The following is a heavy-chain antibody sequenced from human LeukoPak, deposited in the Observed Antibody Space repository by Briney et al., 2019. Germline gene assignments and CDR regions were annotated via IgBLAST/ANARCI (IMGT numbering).Heavy chain of an antibody. CDR1: GFTFSSYS. D-gene: IGHD3-16*02. Sequence: PGGSLRLSCAASGFTFSSYSMNWVRQPPGKGLELVSSISSSSSYIYYADSVKGRFTISRDNAKNSLYLQMNSLRAEDTAVYYCARVGQPGGYDYVWGSYRTFDYWGQGTLVTVSS. CDR2: ISSSSSYI. CDR3: ARVGQPGGYDYVWGSYRTFDY. J-gene: IGHJ4*02. V-gene: IGHV3-21*01.